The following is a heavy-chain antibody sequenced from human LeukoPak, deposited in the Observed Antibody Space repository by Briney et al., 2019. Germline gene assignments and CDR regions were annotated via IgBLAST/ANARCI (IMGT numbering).Heavy chain of an antibody. CDR2: INQAGSEK. V-gene: IGHV3-7*05. CDR1: GFTFSSYW. J-gene: IGHJ4*02. D-gene: IGHD6-19*01. Sequence: NPGGSLRLSCAASGFTFSSYWMSWVRQAPGKGLEWVANINQAGSEKYYVDSVKGRFTLSGDNAKNSLYLQMNSLRAEDTAVYYCARENNGWYTHFDYWGQGTLVTVSS. CDR3: ARENNGWYTHFDY.